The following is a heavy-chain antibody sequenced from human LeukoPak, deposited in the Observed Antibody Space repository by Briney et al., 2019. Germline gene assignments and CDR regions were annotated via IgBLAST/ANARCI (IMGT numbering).Heavy chain of an antibody. V-gene: IGHV4-59*06. CDR2: IYYSGST. CDR3: ASPGQQQPRAKMDY. J-gene: IGHJ4*02. CDR1: GGSISSYY. D-gene: IGHD6-13*01. Sequence: PSETLSLTCTVSGGSISSYYWSWIRQHPGKGLEWIGYIYYSGSTYYNPSLKSRVTISVDTSKNQFSLKLSSVTAADTAVYYCASPGQQQPRAKMDYWGQGTLVTVSS.